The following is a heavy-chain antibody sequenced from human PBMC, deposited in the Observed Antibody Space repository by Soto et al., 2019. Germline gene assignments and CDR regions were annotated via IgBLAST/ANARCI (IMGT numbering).Heavy chain of an antibody. Sequence: QVQLQESGPGLVKPSETLSLTCTVSGGSISSYYWSWIRQPPGKGLEWIGYIYYSGSTNYNPSLKSRVTISVDTSKNQFSLKLSSVTAADTAVYYCARVGSGWSPVDYWGQGTLVTVSS. CDR1: GGSISSYY. D-gene: IGHD6-19*01. V-gene: IGHV4-59*01. CDR2: IYYSGST. J-gene: IGHJ4*02. CDR3: ARVGSGWSPVDY.